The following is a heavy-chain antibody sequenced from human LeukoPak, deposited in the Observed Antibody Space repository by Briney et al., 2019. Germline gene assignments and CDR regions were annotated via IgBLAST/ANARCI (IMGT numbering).Heavy chain of an antibody. D-gene: IGHD5-18*01. Sequence: SETLSLTCAVYGGSFSGYYWSWIRQPPGKGLEWIGEINHSGSTNYNPSFKSRVTISVDTSKNQFSLKLSSVSAADTAVYYCARGVIRGYFRDARAFDIWGQGTMVTVSS. CDR2: INHSGST. CDR3: ARGVIRGYFRDARAFDI. CDR1: GGSFSGYY. V-gene: IGHV4-34*01. J-gene: IGHJ3*02.